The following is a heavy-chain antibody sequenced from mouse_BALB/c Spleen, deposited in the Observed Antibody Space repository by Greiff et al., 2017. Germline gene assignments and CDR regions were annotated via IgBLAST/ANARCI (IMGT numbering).Heavy chain of an antibody. D-gene: IGHD2-1*01. J-gene: IGHJ3*01. CDR2: IYPGDGDT. CDR1: GYAFSSYW. V-gene: IGHV1-80*01. CDR3: ARSEGNYQFAY. Sequence: QVQQQSGAELVRPGSSVKISCKASGYAFSSYWMNWVKQRPGQGLEWIGQIYPGDGDTNYNGKFKGKATLTADKSSSTAYMQLSSLTSEDSAVYFCARSEGNYQFAYWGQGTLVTVSA.